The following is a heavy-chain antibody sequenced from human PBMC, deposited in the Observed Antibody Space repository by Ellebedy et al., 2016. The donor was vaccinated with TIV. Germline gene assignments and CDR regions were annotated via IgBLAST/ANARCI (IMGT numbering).Heavy chain of an antibody. CDR3: ARSRSSSWYGDYFDH. CDR2: IIPIIGIT. Sequence: SVKVSCKASGDTFRTYAINWVRQAPGQGLEWMGGIIPIIGITNYAQNFQGRVTSTADISTNTAYMELTSHRYEDTAIYYCARSRSSSWYGDYFDHWGQGTLVTVSS. CDR1: GDTFRTYA. J-gene: IGHJ4*02. V-gene: IGHV1-69*10. D-gene: IGHD6-13*01.